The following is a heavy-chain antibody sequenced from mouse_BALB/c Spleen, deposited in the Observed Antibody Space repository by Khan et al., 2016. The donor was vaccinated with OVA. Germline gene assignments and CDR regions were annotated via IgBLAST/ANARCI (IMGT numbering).Heavy chain of an antibody. J-gene: IGHJ1*01. CDR1: GFPITSSYY. CDR2: ITHSGET. D-gene: IGHD2-3*01. CDR3: AGDYDGYWYFDV. V-gene: IGHV12-3*02. Sequence: VQLQESGPGLVKPSQSLFLACSITGFPITSSYYWIWIRQSPGKPLEWMGYITHSGETFYNPSLQSPISITRETSKNQFFLQLNSVTTEDTAMYYGAGDYDGYWYFDVWGAGTTVTVSS.